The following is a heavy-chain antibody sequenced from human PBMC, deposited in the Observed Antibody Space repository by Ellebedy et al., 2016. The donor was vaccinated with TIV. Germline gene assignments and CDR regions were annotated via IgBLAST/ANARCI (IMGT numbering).Heavy chain of an antibody. CDR1: GFTFSSYA. V-gene: IGHV3-23*01. D-gene: IGHD3-22*01. Sequence: GESLKISCAASGFTFSSYAMSWVRQAPGKGLEWVSTISHTGSRTYYADSVEGRFTLSRDNSKKTLYLQMNSLRAEDTAIYYCAKGRGGGSDSSAPRYYFDYWGLGTLVTVSS. CDR2: ISHTGSRT. J-gene: IGHJ4*02. CDR3: AKGRGGGSDSSAPRYYFDY.